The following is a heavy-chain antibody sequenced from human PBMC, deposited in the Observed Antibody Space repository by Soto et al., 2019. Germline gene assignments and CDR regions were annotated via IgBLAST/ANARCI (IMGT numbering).Heavy chain of an antibody. CDR3: ARNFYEDVAYPTDAFDL. CDR2: IFYSGTT. V-gene: IGHV4-30-4*01. J-gene: IGHJ3*01. CDR1: GGSISSGYYY. D-gene: IGHD3-16*01. Sequence: QVQLQESGPGLVKPSQTLSLTCTVSGGSISSGYYYWNWIRQPPGKGLEWLGYIFYSGTTQYNPSLKSRVTISAATSKNPFTLQLTSVTAADTAVYYCARNFYEDVAYPTDAFDLWGQGTLITVSS.